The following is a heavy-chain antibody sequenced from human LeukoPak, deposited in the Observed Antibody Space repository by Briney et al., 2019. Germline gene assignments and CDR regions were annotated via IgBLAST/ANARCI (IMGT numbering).Heavy chain of an antibody. CDR2: IYYSGST. CDR3: ARGGAVTGTQN. J-gene: IGHJ4*02. V-gene: IGHV4-61*08. Sequence: TSETLSLTCTVSGGSISSGGYYWSWIRQHPGKGLEWIGYIYYSGSTNYNPSLKSRVTISVDTSKNQFSLKLSSVTAADTAVYYCARGGAVTGTQNWGQGTLVTVSS. D-gene: IGHD4-17*01. CDR1: GGSISSGGYY.